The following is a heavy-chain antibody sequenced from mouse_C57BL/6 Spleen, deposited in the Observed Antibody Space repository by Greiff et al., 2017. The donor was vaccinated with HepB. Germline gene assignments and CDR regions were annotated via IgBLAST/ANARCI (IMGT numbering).Heavy chain of an antibody. CDR3: ARRSPVYYYGSSSYFDY. V-gene: IGHV1-81*01. CDR1: GYTFTSYG. Sequence: QVQLQQSGAELARPGASVKLSCKASGYTFTSYGISWVKQRPGQGLEWIGEIYPRSGNTYYNEKFKGKATLTADKSSSTAYMELRSLTSEDSAVYFCARRSPVYYYGSSSYFDYWGQGTTLTVSS. J-gene: IGHJ2*01. CDR2: IYPRSGNT. D-gene: IGHD1-1*01.